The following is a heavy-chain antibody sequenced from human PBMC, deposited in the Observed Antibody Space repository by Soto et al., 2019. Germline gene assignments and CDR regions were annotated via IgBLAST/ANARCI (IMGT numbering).Heavy chain of an antibody. D-gene: IGHD6-6*01. CDR3: AKNWDTTFSSSSH. CDR2: ISGSGGST. V-gene: IGHV3-23*01. CDR1: GFTFTTYA. Sequence: EVQLLESGGGLVQPGGSLRLSCAASGFTFTTYAMTWVRQAPGKGLEWVSAISGSGGSTYYADSVKGRFTISRDNSKNMLYLQMNSLRAEGTAVYYCAKNWDTTFSSSSHWGQGTLVTVSS. J-gene: IGHJ4*02.